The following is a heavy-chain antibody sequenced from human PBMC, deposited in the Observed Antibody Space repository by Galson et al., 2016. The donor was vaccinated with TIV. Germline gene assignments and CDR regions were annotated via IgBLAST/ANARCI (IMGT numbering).Heavy chain of an antibody. CDR3: ARGAYDSSGYGGWFDR. Sequence: SLRLSCAASGFTFSTYTINWVRQAPGKGLEWVSSISTSSLHKYYADSVKGRFTISRDNTKNSLYLQMNSLRAEDTAVYFCARGAYDSSGYGGWFDRWGQGTLVIVSS. D-gene: IGHD3-22*01. CDR1: GFTFSTYT. J-gene: IGHJ5*02. CDR2: ISTSSLHK. V-gene: IGHV3-21*01.